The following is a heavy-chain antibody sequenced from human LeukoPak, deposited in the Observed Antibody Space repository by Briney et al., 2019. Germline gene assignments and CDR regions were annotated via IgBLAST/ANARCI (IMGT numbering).Heavy chain of an antibody. D-gene: IGHD3-10*01. J-gene: IGHJ4*02. V-gene: IGHV3-23*01. Sequence: PGGSLRLSCAASGFTFSSYAMSWVSQAPGKGLEWVSAISGSGGSTYYADSVKGRFTISGDNSKNTLYLQMNSLRAEDTAVYYCAKDPHLWFGEPYWGQGTLVTVSS. CDR1: GFTFSSYA. CDR2: ISGSGGST. CDR3: AKDPHLWFGEPY.